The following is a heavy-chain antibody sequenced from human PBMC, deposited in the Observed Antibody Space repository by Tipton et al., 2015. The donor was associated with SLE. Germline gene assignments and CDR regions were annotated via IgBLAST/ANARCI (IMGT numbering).Heavy chain of an antibody. J-gene: IGHJ4*02. CDR2: IYYSGST. Sequence: TLSLTCTVSGYSISSGYYWGWIRQPPGKGLEWIGSIYYSGSTNYNPSLKSRVTISVDTSKNQFSLKLSSVTAADTAVYYCARQGESVVPAAMPVFDYWGQGTLVTVSS. CDR3: ARQGESVVPAAMPVFDY. D-gene: IGHD2-2*01. V-gene: IGHV4-38-2*02. CDR1: GYSISSGYY.